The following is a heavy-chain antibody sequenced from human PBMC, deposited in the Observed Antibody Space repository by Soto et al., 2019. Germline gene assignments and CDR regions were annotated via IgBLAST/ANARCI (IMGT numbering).Heavy chain of an antibody. D-gene: IGHD1-26*01. CDR1: GFSLSNPVMG. CDR3: ARIRWDLDYAMDV. CDR2: IFSNDEK. J-gene: IGHJ6*02. V-gene: IGHV2-26*01. Sequence: QVTLKESGPVLVKPTETLTLTCTVSGFSLSNPVMGVSWIRQPPGTALEWLIHIFSNDEKSYSTSLRSRLTISRATAKSQVVLSMTTMDPVDTATYCCARIRWDLDYAMDVWGQGTTVTVSS.